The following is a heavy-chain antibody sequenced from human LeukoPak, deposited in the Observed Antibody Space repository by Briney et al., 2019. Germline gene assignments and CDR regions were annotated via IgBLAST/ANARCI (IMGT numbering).Heavy chain of an antibody. V-gene: IGHV4-39*07. Sequence: SETLSLTCTVSGGSISSYYWGWIRQPPGKGLEWIGSIYYSGSTYYNPSLKSRVTISVDTSKNQFSLKLSSVTAADTAVYYCARDHSRGYSIDYWGQGTLVTVSS. J-gene: IGHJ4*02. D-gene: IGHD6-13*01. CDR3: ARDHSRGYSIDY. CDR2: IYYSGST. CDR1: GGSISSYY.